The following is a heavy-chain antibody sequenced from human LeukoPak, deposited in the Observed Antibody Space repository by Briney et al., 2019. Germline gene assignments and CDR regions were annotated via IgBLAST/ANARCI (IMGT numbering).Heavy chain of an antibody. Sequence: PGRSLGLFCAASGFHFSTYGMHWVRQAPGKGPGWVGVIWYDGSNKIYAESVKGRFTISRDNSKNTLYLQMNSLRAEDTAVYYCARDRSWGSQCYFDYWGQGTLVTVSS. CDR2: IWYDGSNK. J-gene: IGHJ4*02. CDR1: GFHFSTYG. CDR3: ARDRSWGSQCYFDY. D-gene: IGHD7-27*01. V-gene: IGHV3-33*01.